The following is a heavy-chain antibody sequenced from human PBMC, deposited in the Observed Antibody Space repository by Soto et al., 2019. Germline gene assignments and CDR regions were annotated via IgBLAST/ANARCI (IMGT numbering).Heavy chain of an antibody. CDR1: GYSFTMYD. Sequence: ASVKVSCKASGYSFTMYDISWVRRAPGQGLEWMGRISGYSGNTDYAENFQDRVTMSTDTSTTTAYMELRSLRSDDTAVYYCARDRPGTTFGYWGQGTLVTVSS. J-gene: IGHJ4*02. D-gene: IGHD1-1*01. CDR2: ISGYSGNT. V-gene: IGHV1-18*01. CDR3: ARDRPGTTFGY.